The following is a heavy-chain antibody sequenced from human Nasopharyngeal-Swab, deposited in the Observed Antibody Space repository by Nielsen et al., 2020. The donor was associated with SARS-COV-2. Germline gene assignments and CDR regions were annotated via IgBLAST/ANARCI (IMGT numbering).Heavy chain of an antibody. D-gene: IGHD6-19*01. CDR1: GGSISSSSYY. V-gene: IGHV4-39*01. CDR2: IYYSGST. J-gene: IGHJ2*01. Sequence: SETLSLTCTVSGGSISSSSYYWGWIRQPPGRGLEWIGNIYYSGSTYYNPSLKSRVTISVDTSKNQFSLKLSSVTAADTAVYYCARQPRYSSGWYRYFDLWGRGTLVTVSS. CDR3: ARQPRYSSGWYRYFDL.